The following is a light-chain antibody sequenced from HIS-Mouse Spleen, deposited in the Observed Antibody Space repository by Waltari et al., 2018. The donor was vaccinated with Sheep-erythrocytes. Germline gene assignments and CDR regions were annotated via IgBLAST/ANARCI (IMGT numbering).Light chain of an antibody. CDR2: DVS. V-gene: IGLV2-11*02. J-gene: IGLJ1*01. CDR3: CSYAGSYNHV. CDR1: TSNVGGYNS. Sequence: QSALTQPDSVSESPGQSVTIPCTGTTSNVGGYNSVSWYQQHPGKAPKLMIYDVSKRPSGVPDRFSGSKSGNTASLTISGLQAEDEADYYCCSYAGSYNHVFATGTKVTVL.